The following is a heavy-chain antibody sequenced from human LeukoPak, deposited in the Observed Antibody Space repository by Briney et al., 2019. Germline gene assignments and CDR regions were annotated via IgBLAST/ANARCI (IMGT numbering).Heavy chain of an antibody. CDR3: ATYSNDFWSGQHFFDF. V-gene: IGHV4-59*01. J-gene: IGHJ4*02. D-gene: IGHD3-3*01. CDR1: GASMSTYY. CDR2: VSYSGST. Sequence: SETLSLTCTVSGASMSTYYWSWIRQPPGKGLGWIGYVSYSGSTNFNPSLKSRVTISVDTSKNQFSLRLNSVTAADTAVFYCATYSNDFWSGQHFFDFWGQGILVAVSS.